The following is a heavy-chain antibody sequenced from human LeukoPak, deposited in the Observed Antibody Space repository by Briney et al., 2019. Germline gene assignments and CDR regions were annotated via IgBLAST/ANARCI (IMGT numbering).Heavy chain of an antibody. J-gene: IGHJ5*02. CDR1: GGSISSDTYY. V-gene: IGHV4-39*01. Sequence: SETLSLTCTVSGGSISSDTYYWGWIRQPPGKGLEWLGSIYYTGSTFYNPSLKTRLTISVDTSKNLFSLKLNSVTAADTAVYYCARAPPLAYCGGDCYFGAWGQGTLVTVSS. D-gene: IGHD2-21*02. CDR3: ARAPPLAYCGGDCYFGA. CDR2: IYYTGST.